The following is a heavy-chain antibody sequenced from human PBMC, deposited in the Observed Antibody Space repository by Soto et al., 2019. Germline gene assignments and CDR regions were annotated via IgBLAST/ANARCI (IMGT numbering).Heavy chain of an antibody. V-gene: IGHV3-33*01. D-gene: IGHD1-26*01. CDR1: GFTFSSYG. J-gene: IGHJ4*02. CDR2: IWYDGSNK. Sequence: GGSLRLSCAASGFTFSSYGMHWVRQAPGKGLEWVAVIWYDGSNKYYADSVKGRFTISRDNSKNTLYLQMNSLRAEDTAVYYCAREARSGSYYPYFYFDYWGQGTLVTVSS. CDR3: AREARSGSYYPYFYFDY.